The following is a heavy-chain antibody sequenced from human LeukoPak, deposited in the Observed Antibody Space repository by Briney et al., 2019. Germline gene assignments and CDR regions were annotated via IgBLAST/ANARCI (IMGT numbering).Heavy chain of an antibody. CDR3: ARDLGYSYGYFDY. D-gene: IGHD5-18*01. V-gene: IGHV3-30*04. CDR2: ISYGGSNK. Sequence: PGGSLRLSCAASGFTFSSYAMHWVRQAPGKGLEWVAVISYGGSNKYYADSVKGRFTISRDNSKNTLYLQMNSLRAEDTAVYYCARDLGYSYGYFDYWGQGTLVTVSS. CDR1: GFTFSSYA. J-gene: IGHJ4*02.